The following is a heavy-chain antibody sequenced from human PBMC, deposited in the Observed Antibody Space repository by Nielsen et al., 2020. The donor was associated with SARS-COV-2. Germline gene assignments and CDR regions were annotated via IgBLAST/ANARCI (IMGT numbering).Heavy chain of an antibody. D-gene: IGHD5-24*01. Sequence: GSLRLSCAASGFTFSSYAMHWVRQAPGKGLEWVAVISYDGSNKYYADSVKGRFTISRDNSKNTLYLQMNSLRAEDTAVYYCATRDGYNPFDYWGQGTLVTVSS. CDR1: GFTFSSYA. V-gene: IGHV3-30*04. J-gene: IGHJ4*02. CDR3: ATRDGYNPFDY. CDR2: ISYDGSNK.